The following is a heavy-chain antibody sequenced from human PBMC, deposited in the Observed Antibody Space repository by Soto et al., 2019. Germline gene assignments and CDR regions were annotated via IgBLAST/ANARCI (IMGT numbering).Heavy chain of an antibody. CDR1: GGTFSAYT. CDR2: IIPMFGTT. V-gene: IGHV1-69*13. CDR3: TRDLYYFDSSAYYGHNWFDP. D-gene: IGHD3-22*01. Sequence: SVKVSCKASGGTFSAYTMSWVRQAPGQGLEWMGGIIPMFGTTTYAENFQGRVTITADESTSTAYMELTSLRSEDTAVYYCTRDLYYFDSSAYYGHNWFDPWGQGTRVTVS. J-gene: IGHJ5*02.